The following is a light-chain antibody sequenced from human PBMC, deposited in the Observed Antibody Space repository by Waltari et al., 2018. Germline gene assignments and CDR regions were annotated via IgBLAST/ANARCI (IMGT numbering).Light chain of an antibody. CDR2: GPA. CDR1: RIVRTS. Sequence: VLLTNSPASLPASPGDTVTLSSRPSRIVRTSLVWYQQKDAQAPRTLINGPATRASGVPPRLSGSGSETDFTLIISSLQSEDAAVYFCQQYYVWPPITFGGGTKLEI. CDR3: QQYYVWPPIT. V-gene: IGKV3-15*01. J-gene: IGKJ4*01.